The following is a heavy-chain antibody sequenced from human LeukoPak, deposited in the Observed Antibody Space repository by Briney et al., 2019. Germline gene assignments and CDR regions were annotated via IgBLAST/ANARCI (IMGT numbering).Heavy chain of an antibody. Sequence: PSETLFLTCTVSGGSISSSSYYWGWIRQPPGKGLEWIGSIYYSGSTYYNPSLKSRVTISVDTSKNQFSLKLSSVTAADTAVYYCARRHYYDSSGYYYYWGQGTLVTVSS. CDR1: GGSISSSSYY. D-gene: IGHD3-22*01. CDR2: IYYSGST. V-gene: IGHV4-39*01. J-gene: IGHJ4*02. CDR3: ARRHYYDSSGYYYY.